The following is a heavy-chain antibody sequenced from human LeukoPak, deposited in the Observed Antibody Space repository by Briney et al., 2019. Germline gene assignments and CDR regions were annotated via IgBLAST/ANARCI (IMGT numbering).Heavy chain of an antibody. CDR3: ARDRDLDSSPSFDI. V-gene: IGHV4-59*01. CDR1: GDSISRYY. Sequence: PSETLSLTCTVSGDSISRYYWSWIRQPPGKGLEWLGYIYYSGSTNYNPSLKSRVTISLDTSKNQFSLKLTSATAADTAVYYCARDRDLDSSPSFDIWGQGTMLTVSS. CDR2: IYYSGST. D-gene: IGHD3-22*01. J-gene: IGHJ3*02.